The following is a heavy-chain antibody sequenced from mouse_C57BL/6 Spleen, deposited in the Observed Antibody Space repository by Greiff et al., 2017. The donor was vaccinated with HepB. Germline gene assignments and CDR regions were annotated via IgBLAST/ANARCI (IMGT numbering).Heavy chain of an antibody. CDR2: IDPSDSYT. CDR3: ARWGLRAMDY. CDR1: GYTFTSYW. V-gene: IGHV1-50*01. J-gene: IGHJ4*01. D-gene: IGHD2-2*01. Sequence: QVQLQQPGAELVKPGASVKLSCKASGYTFTSYWMQWVKQRPGQGLEWIGEIDPSDSYTNYNQKFKGKATLTVDTSSSTAYRQLSSLTSEDSAVYYCARWGLRAMDYWGQGTSVTVSS.